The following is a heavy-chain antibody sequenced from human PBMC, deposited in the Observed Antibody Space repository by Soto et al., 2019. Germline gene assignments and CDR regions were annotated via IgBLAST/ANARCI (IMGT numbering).Heavy chain of an antibody. D-gene: IGHD3-9*01. CDR1: GYTFTSYD. J-gene: IGHJ5*02. Sequence: QVQLVQSGAEVKKPGASVKVSCKASGYTFTSYDINWVRQATGQGLEWMGWMNPNSGNTGYAQKFQGRVTMTRNTSISTDYMELSSLRSEGTDVYYGERGGGVRYFDWGFDPWGQGTLVTVSS. CDR3: ERGGGVRYFDWGFDP. V-gene: IGHV1-8*01. CDR2: MNPNSGNT.